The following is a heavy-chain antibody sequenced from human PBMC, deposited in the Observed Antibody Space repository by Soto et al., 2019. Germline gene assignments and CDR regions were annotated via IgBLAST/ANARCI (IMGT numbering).Heavy chain of an antibody. D-gene: IGHD2-2*01. Sequence: EVQLVESGGGLVQPGGSLKLSCAASGFTFSGSAMHWVRQASGKGLEWVGRIRSKANSYATAYAASVKGRFTISRDDSKNTAYLQMNSLKTEDTAVYYCTRADRPGQLGYWGQGTLVTVSS. CDR1: GFTFSGSA. CDR2: IRSKANSYAT. J-gene: IGHJ4*02. CDR3: TRADRPGQLGY. V-gene: IGHV3-73*01.